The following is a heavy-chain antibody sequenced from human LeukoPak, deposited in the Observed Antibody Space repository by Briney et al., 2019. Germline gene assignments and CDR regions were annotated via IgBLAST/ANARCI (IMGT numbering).Heavy chain of an antibody. V-gene: IGHV3-30*04. CDR3: ARERGSPAATLDY. CDR2: ISYDGSNK. J-gene: IGHJ4*02. D-gene: IGHD2-2*01. CDR1: GFTFSSYA. Sequence: GRSLRLSCAASGFTFSSYAMHWVRQAPGKGLGWVAVISYDGSNKYYADSVKGRFTISRDNSKNTLYLQMNSLRAEDTAVYYCARERGSPAATLDYWGQGTLVTVSS.